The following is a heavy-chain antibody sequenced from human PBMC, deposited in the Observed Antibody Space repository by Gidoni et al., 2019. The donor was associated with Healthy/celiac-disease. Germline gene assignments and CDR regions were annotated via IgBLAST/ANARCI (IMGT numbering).Heavy chain of an antibody. V-gene: IGHV4-38-2*02. CDR3: ARDETYFDY. Sequence: QVQLQESGPGLVKPSETLSLTCAVSGYSISSGYYWGWIRQPPGKGLAWIGSIYHSGSTYYNPSLKSRVTISVDTSKNQFSLKLSSVTAADTAVYYCARDETYFDYWGQGTLVTVSS. J-gene: IGHJ4*02. CDR1: GYSISSGYY. CDR2: IYHSGST.